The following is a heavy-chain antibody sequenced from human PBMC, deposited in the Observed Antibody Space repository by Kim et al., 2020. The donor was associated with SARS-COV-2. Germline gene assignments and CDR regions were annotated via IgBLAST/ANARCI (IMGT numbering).Heavy chain of an antibody. CDR2: INSDGSST. V-gene: IGHV3-74*01. J-gene: IGHJ4*02. CDR3: ARDWESPTHWRSSHFDY. Sequence: GGSLRLSCAASGFTFSSYWMHWVRQAPGKGLVWVSRINSDGSSTSYADSVKGRFTISRDNAKNTLYLQMNSLRAEDTAVYYCARDWESPTHWRSSHFDYWGQGTRLSVSS. D-gene: IGHD1-26*01. CDR1: GFTFSSYW.